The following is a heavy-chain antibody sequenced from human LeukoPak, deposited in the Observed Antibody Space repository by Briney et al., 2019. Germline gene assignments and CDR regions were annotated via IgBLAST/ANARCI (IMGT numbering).Heavy chain of an antibody. Sequence: ASVKVSCKASGYTFGTCAISWVRQAPGQGLEWMGWVSAYNGQISYAQKFQGRVTMTTDTSTSTGYMDLKSLRSDDTAVYYCARSPNILTAINDYWGQGTLVTVSS. V-gene: IGHV1-18*04. CDR1: GYTFGTCA. CDR3: ARSPNILTAINDY. J-gene: IGHJ4*02. CDR2: VSAYNGQI. D-gene: IGHD3-9*01.